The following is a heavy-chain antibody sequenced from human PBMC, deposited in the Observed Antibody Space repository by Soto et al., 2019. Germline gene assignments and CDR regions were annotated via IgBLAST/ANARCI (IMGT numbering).Heavy chain of an antibody. CDR3: ARASHCSSTSCYDYYYYYGMDV. V-gene: IGHV3-53*01. J-gene: IGHJ6*02. D-gene: IGHD2-2*01. CDR1: GFTVSSNY. Sequence: GGSLRLSCAASGFTVSSNYMSWVRQAPGKGLEWVSVIYSGGSTYYADSVKGRFTISRDNSKNTLYLQMNSLRAEDTAVYYCARASHCSSTSCYDYYYYYGMDVWGQGTTVTVSS. CDR2: IYSGGST.